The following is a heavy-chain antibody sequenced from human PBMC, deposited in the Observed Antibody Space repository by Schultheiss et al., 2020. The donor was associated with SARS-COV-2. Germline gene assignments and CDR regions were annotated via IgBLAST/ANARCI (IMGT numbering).Heavy chain of an antibody. CDR2: ISSNGGST. J-gene: IGHJ3*02. CDR3: ARGFSHCSSTSCYPSDAFDI. D-gene: IGHD2-2*01. Sequence: GGSLRLSCAASGFTFSSYAMHWVRQAPGKGLEYVSAISSNGGSTYYANSVKGRFTISRDNSKNTLYLQMGSLRAEDMAVYYCARGFSHCSSTSCYPSDAFDIWGQGTMVTVSS. V-gene: IGHV3-64*01. CDR1: GFTFSSYA.